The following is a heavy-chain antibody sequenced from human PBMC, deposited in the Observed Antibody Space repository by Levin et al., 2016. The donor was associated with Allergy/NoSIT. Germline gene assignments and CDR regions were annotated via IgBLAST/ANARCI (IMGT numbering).Heavy chain of an antibody. CDR3: ARAFIAAAEGNWFDP. Sequence: KVSCKGSGYSFTSYWIGWVRQMPGKGLEWMGIIYPGDSDTRYSPSFQGQVTISADKSISTAYLQWSSLKASDTAMYYCARAFIAAAEGNWFDPWGQGTLVTVSS. J-gene: IGHJ5*02. V-gene: IGHV5-51*01. CDR1: GYSFTSYW. D-gene: IGHD6-13*01. CDR2: IYPGDSDT.